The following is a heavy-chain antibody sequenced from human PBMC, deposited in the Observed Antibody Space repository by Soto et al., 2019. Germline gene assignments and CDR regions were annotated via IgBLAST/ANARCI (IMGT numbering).Heavy chain of an antibody. CDR3: ARDGAWRGLDV. Sequence: QLQLQESGSRLVKPSQTLSLTCTVSGDSISSGGYSWRWIRQPPGKGLEWVGYIDSSGSTYYNPSLQSRVIISVARCSHQCSLSLTSVTAADTACCCCARDGAWRGLDVWGQGTTVSVSS. V-gene: IGHV4-30-2*01. CDR2: IDSSGST. J-gene: IGHJ6*02. CDR1: GDSISSGGYS. D-gene: IGHD1-26*01.